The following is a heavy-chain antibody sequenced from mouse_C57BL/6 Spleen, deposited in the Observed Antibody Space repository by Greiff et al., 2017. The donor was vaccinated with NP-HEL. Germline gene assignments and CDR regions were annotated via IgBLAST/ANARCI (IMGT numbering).Heavy chain of an antibody. CDR2: ISYSGST. D-gene: IGHD2-3*01. Sequence: EVQVVESGPGMVKPSQSLSLTCTVTGYSITSGYDWHWIRHFPGNKLEWMGYISYSGSTNYNPSLKSRISITHDTSKNHFFLKLNSVTTEDTATYYCARGGGYYPFAYWGQGTLVTVSA. CDR3: ARGGGYYPFAY. J-gene: IGHJ3*01. V-gene: IGHV3-1*01. CDR1: GYSITSGYD.